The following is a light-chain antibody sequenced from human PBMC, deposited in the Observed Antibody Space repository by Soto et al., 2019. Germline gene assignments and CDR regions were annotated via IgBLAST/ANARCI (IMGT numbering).Light chain of an antibody. Sequence: QSVRTQPASVSGAPGQAITISCTGTSSDIGTYNVVSWYQQHPGKAPKVMIYEATKRPPGVSNRFSGSKSANTASLTSSGLQAEGEADYYCSSYAGRSTYVFGTGTKVTVL. J-gene: IGLJ1*01. V-gene: IGLV2-23*01. CDR3: SSYAGRSTYV. CDR1: SSDIGTYNV. CDR2: EAT.